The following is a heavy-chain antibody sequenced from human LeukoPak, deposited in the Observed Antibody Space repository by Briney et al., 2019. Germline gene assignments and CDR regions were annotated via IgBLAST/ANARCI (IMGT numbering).Heavy chain of an antibody. D-gene: IGHD1-26*01. CDR3: ARAAYSGSYHSDY. J-gene: IGHJ4*02. CDR2: IYYSGST. V-gene: IGHV4-61*01. CDR1: GGSVNSGSYY. Sequence: SETLSLTCTVSGGSVNSGSYYWNWTRQPPGRGLEWIGYIYYSGSTNYNPSLKSRVTISVYTSKNQFSLKLSSVTAADTAVYYCARAAYSGSYHSDYWGQGTLVTVSS.